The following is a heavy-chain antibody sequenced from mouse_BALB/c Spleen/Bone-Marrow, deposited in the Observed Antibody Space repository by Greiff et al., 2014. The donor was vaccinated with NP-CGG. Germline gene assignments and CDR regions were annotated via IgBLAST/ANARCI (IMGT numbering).Heavy chain of an antibody. J-gene: IGHJ2*01. V-gene: IGHV1-54*01. D-gene: IGHD3-3*01. CDR3: ARRDGSYFDY. Sequence: VQLQQSGAELVRPGTSVKVSCKASGYAFTNYLIEWVKQRPGRGLEWIGMINPGSGGTNYNEKFKGKATLIADKSSSTAYMQLSSLTSDDSAVYFCARRDGSYFDYWGQGTTLTVSS. CDR2: INPGSGGT. CDR1: GYAFTNYL.